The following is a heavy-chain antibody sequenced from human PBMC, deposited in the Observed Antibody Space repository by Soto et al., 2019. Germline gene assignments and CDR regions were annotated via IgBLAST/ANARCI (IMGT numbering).Heavy chain of an antibody. Sequence: EEQLVESGGGLVQPGGSPRLSCAASGFTFSSYWMHWVRQAPGKGLVWVSRINPGGSITAYADSVKGRFTISRDNAKNTLYLQMNSLRGDDTAVDYCARVPTGKYGVWNYWGQGTLVTVSS. J-gene: IGHJ4*02. CDR2: INPGGSIT. CDR3: ARVPTGKYGVWNY. D-gene: IGHD2-8*01. CDR1: GFTFSSYW. V-gene: IGHV3-74*01.